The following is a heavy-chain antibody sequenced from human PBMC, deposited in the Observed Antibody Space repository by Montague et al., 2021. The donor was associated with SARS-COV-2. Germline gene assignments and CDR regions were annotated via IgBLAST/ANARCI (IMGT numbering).Heavy chain of an antibody. D-gene: IGHD3-10*01. V-gene: IGHV4-34*01. CDR1: GGSFSGYY. CDR3: ARVRYYGSGTSLGMDV. CDR2: INHSGST. J-gene: IGHJ6*02. Sequence: SETLSLTCAVYGGSFSGYYWSWIRQPPGKGLEWIGEINHSGSTNYNPSLKSRVTISVETSKNQFSLKLGSVTAADTAVYYCARVRYYGSGTSLGMDVWGQGTTVTVSS.